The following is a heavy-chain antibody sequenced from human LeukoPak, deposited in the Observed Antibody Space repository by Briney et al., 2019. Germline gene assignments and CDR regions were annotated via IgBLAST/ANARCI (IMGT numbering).Heavy chain of an antibody. CDR2: IYSDGTT. CDR1: GFTVSSNY. V-gene: IGHV3-53*01. CDR3: ARGQQPNYFYYHYMGV. D-gene: IGHD6-13*01. Sequence: GGSLRLSCAASGFTVSSNYMSWVRQAPGKGLEWVSLIYSDGTTYYADSVKGRFTISRDNSKSTRYLQMSGLRAEDKAVYYCARGQQPNYFYYHYMGVWGKGTTVTVSS. J-gene: IGHJ6*03.